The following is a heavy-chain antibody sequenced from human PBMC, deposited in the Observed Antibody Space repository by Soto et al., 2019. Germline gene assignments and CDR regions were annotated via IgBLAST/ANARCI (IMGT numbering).Heavy chain of an antibody. D-gene: IGHD2-15*01. CDR3: ARDVVGSTAGDS. V-gene: IGHV1-69*01. CDR2: IIAIFTRT. J-gene: IGHJ4*02. Sequence: QLQLVQSGTEVKEPGSSVKVSCKASGGTFSTSSFVWVRQGPGQGLEWMGGIIAIFTRTNFAQKFQGRVTFSADESTRTTYMELRSLTSEDTAIYYCARDVVGSTAGDSWGQGTLVTVSS. CDR1: GGTFSTSS.